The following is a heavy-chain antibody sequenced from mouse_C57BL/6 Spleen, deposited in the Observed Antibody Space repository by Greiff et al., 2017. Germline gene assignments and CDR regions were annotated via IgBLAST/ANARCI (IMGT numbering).Heavy chain of an antibody. D-gene: IGHD4-1*01. Sequence: GGGLVQPKGSLKLSCAASGFTFNTYAMHWVRQAPGKALEWVDRIRSKSSNYATYYVDSVKDRFTISRDDSQSMLYLQMNNLKTEDTAMYYCVRGGRNWDGLDVWGTGTTVTVSS. V-gene: IGHV10-3*01. J-gene: IGHJ1*03. CDR3: VRGGRNWDGLDV. CDR2: IRSKSSNYAT. CDR1: GFTFNTYA.